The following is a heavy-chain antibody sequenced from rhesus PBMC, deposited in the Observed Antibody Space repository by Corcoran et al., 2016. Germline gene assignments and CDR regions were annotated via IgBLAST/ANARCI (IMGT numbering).Heavy chain of an antibody. CDR2: IYGSSGST. V-gene: IGHV4-147*01. D-gene: IGHD6-31*01. J-gene: IGHJ4*01. Sequence: QVQLQESGPGLVKPSETLSLTCAVSGYSISSNYWSWIRQHPGKGLEWIGYIYGSSGSTYYNPSLKSRVTISTDASKNQFSLKLSSVTAADTAVYYCARENSSGWLYYFDYWGQGVLVTVSS. CDR3: ARENSSGWLYYFDY. CDR1: GYSISSNY.